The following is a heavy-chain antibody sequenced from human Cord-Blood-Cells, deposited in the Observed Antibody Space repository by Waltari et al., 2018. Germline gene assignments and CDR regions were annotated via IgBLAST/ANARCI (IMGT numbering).Heavy chain of an antibody. CDR3: AKGTGVDFWSGPYFDY. CDR2: ISGSGGST. CDR1: GFTFSSYA. J-gene: IGHJ4*02. V-gene: IGHV3-23*01. Sequence: EVQLLESGGGLVQPGGSLRLSCAASGFTFSSYAMSWVRQAPGKGREWVSAISGSGGSTYYAESVKGRFTISRDNSKNTLYLQMNSLRAEDTAVYYCAKGTGVDFWSGPYFDYWGQGTLVTVSS. D-gene: IGHD3-3*01.